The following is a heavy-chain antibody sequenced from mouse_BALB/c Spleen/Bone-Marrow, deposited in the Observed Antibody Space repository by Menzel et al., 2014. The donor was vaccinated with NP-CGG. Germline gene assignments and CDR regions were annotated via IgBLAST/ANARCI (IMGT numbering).Heavy chain of an antibody. CDR3: ARDSSGYFDY. CDR1: GFTFSSYA. J-gene: IGHJ2*01. Sequence: EVQGVESGGGLVKPGGSLKLSCAASGFTFSSYAMSWVRQSPEKRLEWVAEISSGGSYTYYPDTVTGRFTISRDNAKNTLYPEMSSLRSEDTAMYYCARDSSGYFDYWGQGTTLTVSS. CDR2: ISSGGSYT. V-gene: IGHV5-9-4*01. D-gene: IGHD3-1*01.